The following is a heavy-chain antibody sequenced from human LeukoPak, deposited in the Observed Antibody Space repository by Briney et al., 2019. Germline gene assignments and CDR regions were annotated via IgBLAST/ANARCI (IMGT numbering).Heavy chain of an antibody. V-gene: IGHV1-18*01. D-gene: IGHD3-9*01. CDR3: ARELRYFDWRPGDYYMDV. J-gene: IGHJ6*03. CDR2: ISAYNGNT. CDR1: GYTFTRYG. Sequence: ASVKVSCKASGYTFTRYGISWVRQAPGQGLEWMGWISAYNGNTNYAQKLQGRVTMTTDTSTSTAYMELRSLRSDDTAVYYCARELRYFDWRPGDYYMDVWGKGTTVTVSS.